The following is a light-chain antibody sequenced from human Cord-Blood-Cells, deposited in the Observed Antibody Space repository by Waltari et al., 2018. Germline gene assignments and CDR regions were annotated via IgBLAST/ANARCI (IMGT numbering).Light chain of an antibody. J-gene: IGLJ1*01. CDR3: CSYAGSSTYYV. Sequence: QSALTQPASVSGFPGQSITISCTGTSSDVGRYNLFSWYQQHPGKAPKLMIYEGSKRPSGVSNRFSGSKSGNTASLTISGLQAEDEADYYCCSYAGSSTYYVFGTGTKVTVL. CDR1: SSDVGRYNL. CDR2: EGS. V-gene: IGLV2-23*01.